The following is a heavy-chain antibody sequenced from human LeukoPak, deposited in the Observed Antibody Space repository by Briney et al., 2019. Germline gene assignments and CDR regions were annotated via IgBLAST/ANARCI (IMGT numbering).Heavy chain of an antibody. CDR1: GYTFTSYD. J-gene: IGHJ5*02. CDR2: MNPNSGNT. Sequence: GASVKVSCKASGYTFTSYDINWVRQATGQGLEWMGWMNPNSGNTGYAQKFQGRVTMTRNTSISTAYMELSSLRSEDTAVYYCAIQGHCSSTSCYGGFDPWGQGTLVTVYS. D-gene: IGHD2-2*01. V-gene: IGHV1-8*01. CDR3: AIQGHCSSTSCYGGFDP.